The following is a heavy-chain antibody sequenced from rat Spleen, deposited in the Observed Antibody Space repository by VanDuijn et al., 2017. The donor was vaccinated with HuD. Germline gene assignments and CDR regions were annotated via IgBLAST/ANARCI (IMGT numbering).Heavy chain of an antibody. CDR1: GFSLTSYN. J-gene: IGHJ2*01. CDR2: MWRGGST. V-gene: IGHV2-30*01. CDR3: GREGELGVRGYYFDY. Sequence: QVQLKESGPGLVQPSQTLSLTCTVSGFSLTSYNVHWVRQPIGKGLEWMGVMWRGGSTAYNSLLKSRLTSSRDTSKSQVFLKMNSLQTEDTATDYCGREGELGVRGYYFDYWGQGVMVTVSS. D-gene: IGHD5-1*01.